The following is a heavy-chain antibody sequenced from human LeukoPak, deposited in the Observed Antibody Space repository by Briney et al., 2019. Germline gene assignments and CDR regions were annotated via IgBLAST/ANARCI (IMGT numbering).Heavy chain of an antibody. CDR3: ARVGGRNYYDSSGYLY. V-gene: IGHV3-7*01. J-gene: IGHJ4*02. CDR2: ISQDGSEK. Sequence: GGSLRLSCAASGFTFSSYWMSWVRQAPGKGREWVAKISQDGSEKYYVDSVKGRFTISRDNAKNSLYLQMNSLRAEGTAVYYCARVGGRNYYDSSGYLYWGQGTLVTVSS. CDR1: GFTFSSYW. D-gene: IGHD3-22*01.